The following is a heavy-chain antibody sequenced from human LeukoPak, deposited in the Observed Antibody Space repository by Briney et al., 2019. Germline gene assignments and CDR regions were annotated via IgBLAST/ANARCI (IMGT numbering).Heavy chain of an antibody. CDR3: ARPGITIFGVASVAFDI. Sequence: GESLKISCKGSGYSFTSYWIGWVRQMPGKGLEWMGIIYPGDSDTRYSPSFQGQVTISADKSIRTAYLQGSSLKASDTAMYYCARPGITIFGVASVAFDIWGQGTMVTVSS. J-gene: IGHJ3*02. D-gene: IGHD3-3*01. V-gene: IGHV5-51*01. CDR2: IYPGDSDT. CDR1: GYSFTSYW.